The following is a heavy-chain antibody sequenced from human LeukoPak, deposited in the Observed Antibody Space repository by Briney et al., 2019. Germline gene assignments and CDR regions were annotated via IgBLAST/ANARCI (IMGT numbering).Heavy chain of an antibody. Sequence: GGSLRLSCAASGFTFSSYSMNWVRQAPGKGLEWVSSISSSSSYIYYADSVKGRFTISRDNAKNSLYLQMSSLRAEDTAVYYCATDRGWRTSGYYLYYFEYWGQGTLVTYSS. V-gene: IGHV3-21*01. CDR3: ATDRGWRTSGYYLYYFEY. D-gene: IGHD3-3*01. CDR1: GFTFSSYS. J-gene: IGHJ4*02. CDR2: ISSSSSYI.